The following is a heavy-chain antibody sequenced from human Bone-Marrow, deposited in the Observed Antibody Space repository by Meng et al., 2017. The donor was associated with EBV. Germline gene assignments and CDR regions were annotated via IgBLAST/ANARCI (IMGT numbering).Heavy chain of an antibody. CDR2: SNSDDTT. Sequence: VHLVVAGRGLIQPWGSLRLSCSASGFSVTRKYMTWVCHGQEKVLEWVSLSNSDDTTSHADSVRGRFTISRESSKKSMYLQSNSLVDEDTAIYYGASITTSVGVFDYWGQGTLVTVSS. CDR1: GFSVTRKY. D-gene: IGHD1/OR15-1a*01. V-gene: IGHV3-53*01. J-gene: IGHJ4*02. CDR3: ASITTSVGVFDY.